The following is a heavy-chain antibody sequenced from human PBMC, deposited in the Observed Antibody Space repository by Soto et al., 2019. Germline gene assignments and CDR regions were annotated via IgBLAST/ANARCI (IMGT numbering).Heavy chain of an antibody. Sequence: SVKVSCKASGGTFSSYAISWVRQAPGQGLEWVGGIIPIFGTANYAQKFQGRVTITADESTSTAYMELSSLRSEDTAVYYCASGELAAPHSYYGRDVWCKGTTVTV. CDR2: IIPIFGTA. CDR3: ASGELAAPHSYYGRDV. CDR1: GGTFSSYA. V-gene: IGHV1-69*13. D-gene: IGHD1-26*01. J-gene: IGHJ6*04.